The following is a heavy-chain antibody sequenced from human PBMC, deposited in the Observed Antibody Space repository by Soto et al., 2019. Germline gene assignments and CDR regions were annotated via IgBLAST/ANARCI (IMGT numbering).Heavy chain of an antibody. CDR3: ARDLFRGRPDFWSGRYYYYGMDV. J-gene: IGHJ6*02. CDR1: GDSVFSNSAA. Sequence: PSQTLSLTCAISGDSVFSNSAAWNWIRQSPSRGLEWLGRTYYRSKWYNDYAVSVKSRITINPDTSKNQFSLQLNSVTPEDTAVYYCARDLFRGRPDFWSGRYYYYGMDVWGQGTTVTVSS. D-gene: IGHD3-3*01. CDR2: TYYRSKWYN. V-gene: IGHV6-1*01.